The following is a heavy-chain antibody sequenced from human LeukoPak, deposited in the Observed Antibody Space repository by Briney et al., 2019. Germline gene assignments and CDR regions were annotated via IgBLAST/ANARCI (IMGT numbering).Heavy chain of an antibody. V-gene: IGHV4-59*01. CDR1: GGSISSYY. CDR3: ARVRGDYLYFDY. CDR2: IYYSGST. J-gene: IGHJ4*02. Sequence: SETLSLTCTVSGGSISSYYWSWIRQPPGKGLEWIGYIYYSGSTNYNPSLKSRVTISVDTSKNQFSLKLSSVTAADTAVYYCARVRGDYLYFDYWGQGTLVSVSS. D-gene: IGHD4-17*01.